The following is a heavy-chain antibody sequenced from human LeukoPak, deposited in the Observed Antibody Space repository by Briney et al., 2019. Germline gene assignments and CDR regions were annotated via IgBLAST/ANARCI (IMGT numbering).Heavy chain of an antibody. J-gene: IGHJ4*02. CDR2: ISGSGGST. V-gene: IGHV3-23*01. Sequence: GGSLRLSCAASGFTFSSYAMSWVRQAPGKGLEWVSAISGSGGSTYYADSVKGRFTISRDNSKNTLYLQMNSLRAEDTAVYYCAKDLYSSGWYSSPFDYWGQGTLVTVSS. CDR3: AKDLYSSGWYSSPFDY. D-gene: IGHD6-19*01. CDR1: GFTFSSYA.